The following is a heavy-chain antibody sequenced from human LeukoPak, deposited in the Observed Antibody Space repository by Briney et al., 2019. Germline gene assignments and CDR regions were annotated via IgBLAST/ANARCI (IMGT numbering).Heavy chain of an antibody. CDR3: AKFEGLGAPRYYFDF. CDR2: IYYTGKT. J-gene: IGHJ4*02. V-gene: IGHV4-59*08. CDR1: GGSINNYY. D-gene: IGHD3-16*01. Sequence: SETLSLTCTVSGGSINNYYWTWIRQPPGKGLEWIASIYYTGKTDYNPSLNSRVTMSVDTSKNQFSLKLSSVTAADTAVYYCAKFEGLGAPRYYFDFWGQGTLVTVSS.